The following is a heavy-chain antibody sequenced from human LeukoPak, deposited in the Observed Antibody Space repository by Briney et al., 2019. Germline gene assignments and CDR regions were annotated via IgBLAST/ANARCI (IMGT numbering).Heavy chain of an antibody. CDR1: GLTFSSYW. CDR3: ARDRRITIFGVVGKYVAFDY. CDR2: IKQDGSEK. D-gene: IGHD3-3*01. Sequence: GGSLRLSCAASGLTFSSYWMSWVRQAPGKGLEWVANIKQDGSEKYYVDSVKGRFTISRDNAKNSLYLQMNSLRAEDTAVYYCARDRRITIFGVVGKYVAFDYWGQGTLVTVSS. V-gene: IGHV3-7*01. J-gene: IGHJ4*02.